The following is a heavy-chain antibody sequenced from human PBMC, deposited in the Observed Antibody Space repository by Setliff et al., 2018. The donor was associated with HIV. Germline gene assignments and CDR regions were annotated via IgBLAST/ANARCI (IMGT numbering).Heavy chain of an antibody. V-gene: IGHV4-31*03. D-gene: IGHD5-18*01. Sequence: LSLTCTVSGGSVNSATYYWSWIRQHPGKGLEWIGYIDYSGSAFYNPSLKSRITISVDTSKNQFSLRMKSVTAADTAMYYCAREGKTAMVTKYDYWGQGTMVT. CDR3: AREGKTAMVTKYDY. CDR2: IDYSGSA. J-gene: IGHJ4*02. CDR1: GGSVNSATYY.